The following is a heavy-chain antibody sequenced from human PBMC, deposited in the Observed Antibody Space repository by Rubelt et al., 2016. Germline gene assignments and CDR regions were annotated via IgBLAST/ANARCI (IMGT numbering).Heavy chain of an antibody. Sequence: GDSIISFYWWTWVRQPPGKGLEWIGEIYHSGSTNYNPSLKSRVTISLDKSKNQFSLNLTSVTAADTAVYYCASPSGGDYGGGCCLDGDYWGQGTLVTVSS. D-gene: IGHD4-17*01. CDR3: ASPSGGDYGGGCCLDGDY. CDR1: GDSIISFYW. J-gene: IGHJ4*02. CDR2: IYHSGST. V-gene: IGHV4-4*02.